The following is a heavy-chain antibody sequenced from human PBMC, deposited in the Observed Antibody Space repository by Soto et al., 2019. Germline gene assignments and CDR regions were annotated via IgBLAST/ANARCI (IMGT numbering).Heavy chain of an antibody. J-gene: IGHJ4*02. D-gene: IGHD3-3*01. CDR3: ASVGLRYFGVVILTGPRSLVH. CDR1: GFTFSNYW. Sequence: EVQLVESGGGLVQPGGSLRLSCAASGFTFSNYWMSWVRQAPGKGLEWVANIKQDGSEKEYVDSVKGRFTISRDNAKNSLYLQMNGLRAEDTAVYYCASVGLRYFGVVILTGPRSLVHWGQGTLVTVSS. V-gene: IGHV3-7*01. CDR2: IKQDGSEK.